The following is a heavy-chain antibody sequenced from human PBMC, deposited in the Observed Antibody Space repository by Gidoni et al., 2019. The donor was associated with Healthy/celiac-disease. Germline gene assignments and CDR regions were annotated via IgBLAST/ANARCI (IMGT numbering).Heavy chain of an antibody. CDR3: ARSCRLSFFDHPPDHLFDP. V-gene: IGHV5-51*01. CDR1: GHSFTSYW. Sequence: ELQLLQSGAGVKKPGESRKLSCKGSGHSFTSYWVGWVRHMPGKRLEWMGIIYPGDSDTRYSPSFQGQVTISAAKSISTASLQWSSLKASDTAMYYCARSCRLSFFDHPPDHLFDPWGQGTLVTVSS. D-gene: IGHD3-9*01. J-gene: IGHJ5*02. CDR2: IYPGDSDT.